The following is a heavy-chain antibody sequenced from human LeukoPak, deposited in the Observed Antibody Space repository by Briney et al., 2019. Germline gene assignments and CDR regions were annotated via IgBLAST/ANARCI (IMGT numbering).Heavy chain of an antibody. V-gene: IGHV3-9*01. CDR1: GFTFDDYA. D-gene: IGHD4-17*01. Sequence: PGGSLRLSCAASGFTFDDYAMHWVRQAPGKGLEWVSGISWNSGSIGYADSVKGRFTISRDNAKNSLYVQMNSLREEDTAVYYCARDVYEYGDYALGYWGQGTLVTVSS. CDR2: ISWNSGSI. CDR3: ARDVYEYGDYALGY. J-gene: IGHJ4*02.